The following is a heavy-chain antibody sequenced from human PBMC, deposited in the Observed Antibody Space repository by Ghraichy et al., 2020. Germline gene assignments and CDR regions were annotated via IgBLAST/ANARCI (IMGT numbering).Heavy chain of an antibody. D-gene: IGHD4-17*01. CDR1: GFTFSNSA. CDR3: ARGSHFITVPTWDY. CDR2: ISYDGSNK. J-gene: IGHJ4*02. V-gene: IGHV3-30-3*01. Sequence: GGSLRLSCAASGFTFSNSAMHWVRQAPGKGLAWVAVISYDGSNKYYAVSVKGRFSISRDNSKNTLFLQMNSLRAEDTAVYYCARGSHFITVPTWDYWGQGTLVTVSS.